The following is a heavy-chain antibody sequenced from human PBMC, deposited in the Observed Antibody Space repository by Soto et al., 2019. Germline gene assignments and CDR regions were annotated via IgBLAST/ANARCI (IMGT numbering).Heavy chain of an antibody. Sequence: GASVKVSCKASGYTFTTSPIHWVRQAPGQRLEWMGWINPANDDTGRSQRFQGRVTFTSDTSATTAYMELSSLTSEDTAVYYCTKKVFFAPGSYHFDYWGPGTLVTVSS. CDR2: INPANDDT. CDR3: TKKVFFAPGSYHFDY. V-gene: IGHV1-3*01. D-gene: IGHD3-10*01. J-gene: IGHJ4*02. CDR1: GYTFTTSP.